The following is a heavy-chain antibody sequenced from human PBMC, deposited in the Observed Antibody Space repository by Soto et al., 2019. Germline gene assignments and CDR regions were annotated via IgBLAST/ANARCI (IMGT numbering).Heavy chain of an antibody. CDR3: AKDTGLFGGAPVGPLDY. V-gene: IGHV3-9*01. J-gene: IGHJ4*02. CDR1: GFTFDDYA. Sequence: GGSLRLSCAASGFTFDDYAMHWVRQAPGKGLEWVSGISWNSGSIGYADSVKGRFTISRDNAKNSLYLQMNSLRAEDTALYYCAKDTGLFGGAPVGPLDYWGQGTLVTVSS. D-gene: IGHD3-16*01. CDR2: ISWNSGSI.